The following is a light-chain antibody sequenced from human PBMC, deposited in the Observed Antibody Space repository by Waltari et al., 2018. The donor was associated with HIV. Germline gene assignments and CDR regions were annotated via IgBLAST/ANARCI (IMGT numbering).Light chain of an antibody. J-gene: IGKJ2*01. V-gene: IGKV3-20*01. CDR1: QSVRNNY. CDR2: GAS. CDR3: QQYGRSPDT. Sequence: ENVLTQSPGTLSLSPGERATLSCRASQSVRNNYLAWFQQKPGQAPRLLTYGASSRATGIPDRFSGSGSGTDFSLTISRLEPEDSAVYYCQQYGRSPDTFGQGTKVEIK.